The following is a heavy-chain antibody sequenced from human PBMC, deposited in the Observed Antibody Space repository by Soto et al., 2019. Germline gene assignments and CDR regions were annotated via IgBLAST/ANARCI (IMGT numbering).Heavy chain of an antibody. CDR3: AKDRVPYSDYGRYFDL. CDR2: ISPDGSTT. Sequence: EVQLVESGGGLVQPGGSLRLSCAASGFTVSTYWMHWVRQDPGKWLMWVSRISPDGSTTTYADPVRGRVTISRDTAENTLYLQMNSLRVEDTAVYYCAKDRVPYSDYGRYFDLWGRGTLVTVSS. D-gene: IGHD4-17*01. CDR1: GFTVSTYW. J-gene: IGHJ2*01. V-gene: IGHV3-74*01.